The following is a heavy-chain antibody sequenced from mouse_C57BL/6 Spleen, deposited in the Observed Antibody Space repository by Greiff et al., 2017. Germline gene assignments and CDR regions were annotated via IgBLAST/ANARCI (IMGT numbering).Heavy chain of an antibody. V-gene: IGHV1-82*01. CDR2: IYPGDGDT. CDR3: ARESYYYGSSYDWFAY. CDR1: GYAFSSSW. D-gene: IGHD1-1*01. Sequence: VQLQQSGPELVKPGASVKISCKASGYAFSSSWMNWVKQRPGKGLEWIGRIYPGDGDTNYNGKFKGKATLTADKSSSTAYMQLSSLTSEDSAVYYGARESYYYGSSYDWFAYWGQGTLVTVSA. J-gene: IGHJ3*01.